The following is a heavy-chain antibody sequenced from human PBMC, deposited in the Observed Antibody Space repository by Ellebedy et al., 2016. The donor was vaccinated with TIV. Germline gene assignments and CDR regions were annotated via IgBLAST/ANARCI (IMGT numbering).Heavy chain of an antibody. J-gene: IGHJ4*02. D-gene: IGHD1-26*01. V-gene: IGHV1-18*01. CDR3: ARRGRKVGASDY. CDR2: ISAYNGNT. Sequence: AASVKVSCKSSGYNFNTYGITWVRQAPGQGLEWMGWISAYNGNTYYAQSLQGRVTMTADTSTSTSYMELKRLTSDDTAVYYCARRGRKVGASDYWGQGTLVTVSS. CDR1: GYNFNTYG.